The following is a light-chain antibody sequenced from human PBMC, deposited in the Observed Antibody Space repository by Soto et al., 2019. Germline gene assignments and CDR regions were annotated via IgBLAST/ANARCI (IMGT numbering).Light chain of an antibody. J-gene: IGKJ1*01. Sequence: DIPMTQSPSSLSASVGDRVTITCRASQSIRYFLNWYQQKPGNAPKLLIYASSTLQSGVPSRFRGSASVADFTLTITSLQPEDFATYYCQESYNTPWTFGQGTKVEGK. V-gene: IGKV1-39*01. CDR2: ASS. CDR3: QESYNTPWT. CDR1: QSIRYF.